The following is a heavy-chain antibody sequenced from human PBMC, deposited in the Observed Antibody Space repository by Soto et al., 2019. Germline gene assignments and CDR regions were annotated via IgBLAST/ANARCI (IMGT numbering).Heavy chain of an antibody. J-gene: IGHJ6*03. CDR3: ARVACSGGSCYYYYYYMDV. Sequence: ASVKVSCKASGYTFTSYDINWVRQATGQGLEWMGWMNPNSGNTGYAQKFQGRVTMTRNTSISTAYMELSSLRSEDTAVYYCARVACSGGSCYYYYYYMDVWGKGTTVTVSS. V-gene: IGHV1-8*01. CDR1: GYTFTSYD. CDR2: MNPNSGNT. D-gene: IGHD2-15*01.